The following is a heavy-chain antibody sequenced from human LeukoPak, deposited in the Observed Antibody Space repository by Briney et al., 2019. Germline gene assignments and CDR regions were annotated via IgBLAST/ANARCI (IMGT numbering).Heavy chain of an antibody. Sequence: GASVKVSCKASGYTFTGYYMHWVRQAPGQGLEWMGWINPNSGGTNYAQKFQGRVTMTRDTTISTAYMELSRLRSDDTAVYYCARVADYDFWSGPTYYLDYWGQGTLVTVSS. CDR1: GYTFTGYY. V-gene: IGHV1-2*02. D-gene: IGHD3-3*01. J-gene: IGHJ4*02. CDR3: ARVADYDFWSGPTYYLDY. CDR2: INPNSGGT.